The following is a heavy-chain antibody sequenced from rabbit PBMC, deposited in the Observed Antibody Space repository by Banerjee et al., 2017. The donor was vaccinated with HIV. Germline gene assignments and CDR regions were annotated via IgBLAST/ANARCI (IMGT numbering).Heavy chain of an antibody. Sequence: QEQLEESGGDLVKPGASLTLTCTASGFSFSSSYWICWVRQAPGKGLEWIGCIDAGSSGRTNYANWAKGRFTISKTSSTTVTLQMTSLTAADTATYFCARAVSRMLVVVIIPEYFNLWGPGTLVTVS. D-gene: IGHD8-1*01. CDR2: IDAGSSGRT. CDR1: GFSFSSSYW. V-gene: IGHV1S45*01. CDR3: ARAVSRMLVVVIIPEYFNL. J-gene: IGHJ4*01.